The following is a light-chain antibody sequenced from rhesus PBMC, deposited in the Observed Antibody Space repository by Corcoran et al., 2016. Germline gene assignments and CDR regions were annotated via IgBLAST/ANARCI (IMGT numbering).Light chain of an antibody. CDR3: QQHNNSPRT. CDR2: RDS. Sequence: DIQMTQSPSSLSASVGDRVTITCRASQGISNWLAWYQQKPGKAPKLLIYRDSNLVTGVPSRFSGSGSGTDFTLTISSLQPEDIATYYCQQHNNSPRTFDQGTKVEIK. V-gene: IGKV1-69*01. J-gene: IGKJ1*01. CDR1: QGISNW.